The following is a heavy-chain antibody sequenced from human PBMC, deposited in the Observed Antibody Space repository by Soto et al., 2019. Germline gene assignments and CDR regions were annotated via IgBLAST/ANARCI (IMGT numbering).Heavy chain of an antibody. CDR2: IYYTGST. CDR1: VDSVSRGSHS. Sequence: SETLSLTCSVAVDSVSRGSHSWTWTRQPPGKGLEFLGYIYYTGSTNYNPSLKSRVTISVDTSKNQISLMLTSVTAADTAVYYCARTSKGYGYGDFWGQGIMVTVSS. J-gene: IGHJ4*01. V-gene: IGHV4-61*01. D-gene: IGHD4-17*01. CDR3: ARTSKGYGYGDF.